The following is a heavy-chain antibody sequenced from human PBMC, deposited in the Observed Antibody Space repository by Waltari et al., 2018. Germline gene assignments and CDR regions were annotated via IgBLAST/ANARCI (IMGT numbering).Heavy chain of an antibody. CDR2: ISWDGGST. CDR3: AKGTSDGWYYFDY. J-gene: IGHJ4*02. Sequence: EVQLVESGGVVVQPGGSLRLSCAASGFTFDDYAMHWVRQAPGKGLEWVSLISWDGGSTYYADSVKGRFTISRDNSKNSLYLQMNSLRAEDTALYYCAKGTSDGWYYFDYWGQGTLVTVSS. D-gene: IGHD6-19*01. V-gene: IGHV3-43D*03. CDR1: GFTFDDYA.